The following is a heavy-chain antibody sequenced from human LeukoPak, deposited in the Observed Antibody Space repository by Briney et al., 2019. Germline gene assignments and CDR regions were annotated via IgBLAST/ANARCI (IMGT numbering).Heavy chain of an antibody. CDR1: GFTFSSYA. Sequence: PGGSLGLSCAASGFTFSSYAMSWVRQAPGKGLEWVSVISGSGGSTYYADSVKGRFTISRDNSKNTLYLQMNSLRAEDTAVYYCAKDGDSSGWYEFDYWGQGTLVTVSS. CDR2: ISGSGGST. V-gene: IGHV3-23*01. D-gene: IGHD6-19*01. CDR3: AKDGDSSGWYEFDY. J-gene: IGHJ4*02.